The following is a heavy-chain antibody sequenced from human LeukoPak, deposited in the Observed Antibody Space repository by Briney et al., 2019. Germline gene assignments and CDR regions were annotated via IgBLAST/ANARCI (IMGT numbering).Heavy chain of an antibody. CDR2: ISSSGSTI. J-gene: IGHJ4*02. CDR3: AREFRVVMTAFLDY. Sequence: GGSLRLSCAASGFTFSSYEMNWVRQAPGKGLEWVSYISSSGSTIYYADSVKGRFTISRDNAKNSLYLQMNSLRAEDTAVYYCAREFRVVMTAFLDYWGQGTLVIVSS. V-gene: IGHV3-48*03. CDR1: GFTFSSYE. D-gene: IGHD2-21*02.